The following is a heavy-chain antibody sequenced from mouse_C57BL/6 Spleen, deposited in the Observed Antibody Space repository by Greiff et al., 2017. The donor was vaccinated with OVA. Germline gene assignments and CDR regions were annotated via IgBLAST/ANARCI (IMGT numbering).Heavy chain of an antibody. Sequence: AQLVESGAELVKPGASVKLSCKASGYTFTSYWMHWVKQRPGQGLEWIGMIHPNSGSTNYNEKFKSKATLTVDKSSSTAYMQLSSLTSEDSAVYYCAREGPYYYGSSRYFDVWGTGTTVTVSS. V-gene: IGHV1-64*01. D-gene: IGHD1-1*01. CDR2: IHPNSGST. CDR1: GYTFTSYW. CDR3: AREGPYYYGSSRYFDV. J-gene: IGHJ1*03.